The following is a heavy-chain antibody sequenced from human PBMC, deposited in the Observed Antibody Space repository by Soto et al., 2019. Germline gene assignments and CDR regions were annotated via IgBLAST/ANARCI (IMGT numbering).Heavy chain of an antibody. Sequence: SETLSLTCTVSGGSISSGDYYWSWIGQPPGKGLEWIGYIYYSGSTYYNPSLKSRVTISVDTSKNQFSLKLSSVTAADTAVYYCARAGSIAAMNWFDPWGQGTLVTVLL. CDR3: ARAGSIAAMNWFDP. J-gene: IGHJ5*02. V-gene: IGHV4-30-4*01. CDR2: IYYSGST. CDR1: GGSISSGDYY. D-gene: IGHD6-6*01.